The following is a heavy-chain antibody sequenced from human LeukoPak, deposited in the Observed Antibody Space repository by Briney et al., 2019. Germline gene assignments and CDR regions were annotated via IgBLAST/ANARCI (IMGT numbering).Heavy chain of an antibody. CDR2: IYYSGST. J-gene: IGHJ3*01. V-gene: IGHV4-61*01. CDR1: GGSFSSGSYY. CDR3: AREVGWLDAFDV. Sequence: PSETLSLTCTVSGGSFSSGSYYWSWIRQPPGKGLEWIGYIYYSGSTNYNPSLKSRVTISVDTSKNQFSLKLSSVTAADTAVYYCAREVGWLDAFDVWGQGTMVTVSS. D-gene: IGHD6-19*01.